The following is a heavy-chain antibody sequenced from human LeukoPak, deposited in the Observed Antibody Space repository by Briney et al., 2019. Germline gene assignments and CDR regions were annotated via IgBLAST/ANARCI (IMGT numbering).Heavy chain of an antibody. D-gene: IGHD4-23*01. CDR3: ARDDYGGNSGAPHYYYYYGMDV. V-gene: IGHV3-74*01. Sequence: PGGSLRLSCAASGFTFSSYWMHWVRQAPGKGLVWVSRINSDGSSTSYADSVKGRFTISRDNAKNTLYLQMNSLRAEDTAVYYCARDDYGGNSGAPHYYYYYGMDVWGQGTTVTVSS. CDR1: GFTFSSYW. J-gene: IGHJ6*02. CDR2: INSDGSST.